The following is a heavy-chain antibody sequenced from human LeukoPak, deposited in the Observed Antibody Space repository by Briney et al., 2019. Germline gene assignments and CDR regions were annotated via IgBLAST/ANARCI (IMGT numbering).Heavy chain of an antibody. D-gene: IGHD6-19*01. J-gene: IGHJ4*02. CDR1: GGSISSSSYY. CDR2: IYYSGST. V-gene: IGHV4-39*01. Sequence: PSETLSLTCTVSGGSISSSSYYWGWIRQPPGKGLEWIGSIYYSGSTYYNPSLKSRVTISVDTSKNQFSLKLSSVTAADTAVYYCARHGGLQLLATPNPNFDYWGQGTLVTVSS. CDR3: ARHGGLQLLATPNPNFDY.